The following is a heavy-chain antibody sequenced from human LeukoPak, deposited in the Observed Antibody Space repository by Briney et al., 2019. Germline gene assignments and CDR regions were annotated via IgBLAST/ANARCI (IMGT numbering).Heavy chain of an antibody. CDR1: GGTFSSYA. V-gene: IGHV1-69*01. CDR3: ARGTPYDYVWGSYRLDY. CDR2: IIPIFGTA. Sequence: ASVKVSCKASGGTFSSYAISWVRQASGQGLEWMGGIIPIFGTANYAQKFQGRVTITADESTSTAYMELSSLRSEDTAVYYCARGTPYDYVWGSYRLDYWGQGTLVTVSS. D-gene: IGHD3-16*02. J-gene: IGHJ4*02.